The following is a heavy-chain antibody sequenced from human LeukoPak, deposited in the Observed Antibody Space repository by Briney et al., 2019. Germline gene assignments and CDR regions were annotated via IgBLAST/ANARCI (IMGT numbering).Heavy chain of an antibody. Sequence: GASVKVSCTASGGTFSSYAISWVRQAPGHGLEWMGRIIPILGIANYAQKFQGRVTITADKSTSTAYMELSSLRSEDTAVYYCARGEAAAAPNWFDPWGQGTLVTVSS. D-gene: IGHD6-13*01. CDR1: GGTFSSYA. V-gene: IGHV1-69*04. CDR3: ARGEAAAAPNWFDP. CDR2: IIPILGIA. J-gene: IGHJ5*02.